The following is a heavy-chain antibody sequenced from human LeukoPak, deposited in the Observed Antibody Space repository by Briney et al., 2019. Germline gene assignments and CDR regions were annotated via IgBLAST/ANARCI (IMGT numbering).Heavy chain of an antibody. D-gene: IGHD1-26*01. CDR3: ASGGGPEVGAMDYFDY. J-gene: IGHJ4*02. V-gene: IGHV1-69*01. CDR2: IIPIFGTA. Sequence: PGGSLRLSCAASGFTFSSYAISWVRQAPGQGLEWMGGIIPIFGTANYAQKFQGRVTITADESTSTAYMELSSLRSEDTAVYYCASGGGPEVGAMDYFDYWGQGTLVTVSS. CDR1: GFTFSSYA.